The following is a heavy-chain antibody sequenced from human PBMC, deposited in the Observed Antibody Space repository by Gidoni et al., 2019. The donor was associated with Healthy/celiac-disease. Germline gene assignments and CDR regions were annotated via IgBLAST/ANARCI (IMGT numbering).Heavy chain of an antibody. D-gene: IGHD4-17*01. Sequence: QVQLQESGPGLVKPSQTLSLTCTVSGGSISSGDYYWSWIRQPPGKGLEWIGYIYYSGSTYYNPSLKSRVTISVDTSKNQFSLKLSSVTAADTAVYYCARERVRRETTVASSYSYYYGMDVWGHGTTVTVSS. J-gene: IGHJ6*02. CDR2: IYYSGST. CDR3: ARERVRRETTVASSYSYYYGMDV. V-gene: IGHV4-30-4*01. CDR1: GGSISSGDYY.